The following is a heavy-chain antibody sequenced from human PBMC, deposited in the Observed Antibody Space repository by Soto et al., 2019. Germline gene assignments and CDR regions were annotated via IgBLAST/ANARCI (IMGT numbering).Heavy chain of an antibody. J-gene: IGHJ3*02. D-gene: IGHD2-2*03. CDR3: ARDSGYCSSTSCYLGDAFDI. CDR1: GFTFSSYG. V-gene: IGHV3-33*01. CDR2: IWYDGSNK. Sequence: QVQLVESGGGVVQPGRSLRLSCAASGFTFSSYGMHWVRQAPGKGLEWAAVIWYDGSNKYYADSVKGRFTISRDNSKNTLYLQMNSLRAEDTAVYYCARDSGYCSSTSCYLGDAFDIWGQGTMVTVSS.